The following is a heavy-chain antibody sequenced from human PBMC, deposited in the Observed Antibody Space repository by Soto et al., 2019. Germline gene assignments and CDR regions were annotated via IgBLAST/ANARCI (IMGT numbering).Heavy chain of an antibody. D-gene: IGHD6-19*01. CDR3: AKEKYSSGFFDY. J-gene: IGHJ4*02. CDR1: GFSFSTYA. V-gene: IGHV3-23*01. Sequence: PGGSLRLSCAAFGFSFSTYAMSWVRQAPGRGLEWVSAISGSGGRTHYADSVKGRFTISRDNSRNTLYLQMNSLRGEDTAVYYCAKEKYSSGFFDYWGQGTLVTVSS. CDR2: ISGSGGRT.